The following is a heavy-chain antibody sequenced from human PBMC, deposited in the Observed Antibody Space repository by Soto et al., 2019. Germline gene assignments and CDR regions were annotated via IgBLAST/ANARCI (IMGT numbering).Heavy chain of an antibody. CDR3: ARGEQYSGRIFDY. J-gene: IGHJ4*01. CDR1: WDNGSCNSAG. Sequence: ITWDNGSCNSAGCICVKTSPSRGLEWLGRTYYRSKWYYEYAVSVRGRITINPDTSKNQYSLQLNSVTPEDTAVYFCARGEQYSGRIFDYWGQGTLVTVSS. D-gene: IGHD1-26*01. V-gene: IGHV6-1*01. CDR2: TYYRSKWYY.